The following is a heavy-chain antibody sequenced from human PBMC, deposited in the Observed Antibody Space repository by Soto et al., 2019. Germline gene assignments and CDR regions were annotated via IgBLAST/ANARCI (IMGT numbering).Heavy chain of an antibody. CDR3: AKDMQGAFDI. V-gene: IGHV3-30*18. J-gene: IGHJ3*02. D-gene: IGHD2-2*01. CDR2: ISYDGSNK. CDR1: GFTFSSYG. Sequence: GGSLILSCAASGFTFSSYGMHWVRQAPGKGLELVAVISYDGSNKYYADSVKGRFTISRDNSKNTLYLQMNSLRAEDTAVYYCAKDMQGAFDIWGQGTMVTVSS.